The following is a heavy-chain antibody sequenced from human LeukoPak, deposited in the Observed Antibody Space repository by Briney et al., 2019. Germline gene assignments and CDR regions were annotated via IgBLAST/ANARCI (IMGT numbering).Heavy chain of an antibody. J-gene: IGHJ4*02. D-gene: IGHD6-13*01. CDR3: AKDRWQQLENYFDY. CDR2: ISYDGSNK. V-gene: IGHV3-30*18. Sequence: GGSLRLSCAASGFTFSSYGMHWVRQAPGKGLEWVAVISYDGSNKYYADSVKGRFTISRDNSKNTLYLQMNSLRAEDTAVYYCAKDRWQQLENYFDYWGLGTLVTVSS. CDR1: GFTFSSYG.